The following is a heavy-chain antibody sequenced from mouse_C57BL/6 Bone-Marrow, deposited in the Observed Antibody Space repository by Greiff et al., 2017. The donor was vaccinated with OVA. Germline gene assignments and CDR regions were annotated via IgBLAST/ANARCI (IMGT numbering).Heavy chain of an antibody. Sequence: QVQLQQPGAELVKPGASVKLSCKASGYTFTSYWMHWVKQRPGQGLEWIGVIHPNSGSTNYNEKFTSKATLTVDKSSSTAYMQLSSLTSEDAAVYYCARELRRRGNGYWGQGTTLTVSS. CDR3: ARELRRRGNGY. CDR1: GYTFTSYW. V-gene: IGHV1-64*01. CDR2: IHPNSGST. D-gene: IGHD2-4*01. J-gene: IGHJ2*01.